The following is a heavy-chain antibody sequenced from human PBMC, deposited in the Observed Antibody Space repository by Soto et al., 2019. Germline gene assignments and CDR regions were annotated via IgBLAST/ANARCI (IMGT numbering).Heavy chain of an antibody. D-gene: IGHD3-16*01. CDR1: GYRFPSYG. CDR2: VNPDNHNT. Sequence: QVQLVQSGPEVKKPGASVKVSCKVSGYRFPSYGINWVRQAPGQGLEWVGWVNPDNHNTNYAQNFQHRVSLTTDTSTNTAFLELRGLRSDDTAVHYCARVRFGDPFDYWGQGTLVTVSS. V-gene: IGHV1-18*01. CDR3: ARVRFGDPFDY. J-gene: IGHJ4*02.